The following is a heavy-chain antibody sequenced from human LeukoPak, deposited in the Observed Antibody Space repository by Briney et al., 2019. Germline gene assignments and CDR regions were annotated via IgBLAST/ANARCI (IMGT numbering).Heavy chain of an antibody. CDR3: AREVLGVATGRPFDY. D-gene: IGHD5-12*01. CDR2: IIPIFGTA. J-gene: IGHJ4*02. V-gene: IGHV1-69*05. CDR1: GGTFSSYA. Sequence: SVKVSCKASGGTFSSYAISWVRQAPGQGLEWMGGIIPIFGTANYAQKFQGRVTITTDESTSTAYMELSSLRSEDTAVYYCAREVLGVATGRPFDYWGQGTLVTVSS.